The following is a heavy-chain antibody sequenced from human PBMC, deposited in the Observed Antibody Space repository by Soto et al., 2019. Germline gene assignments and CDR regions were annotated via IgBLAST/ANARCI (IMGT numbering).Heavy chain of an antibody. D-gene: IGHD1-1*01. CDR2: IFYSGTT. CDR1: GDSISSADYY. J-gene: IGHJ6*02. CDR3: ARDLWVEPELYYYGMDV. V-gene: IGHV4-30-4*01. Sequence: SETLSLTCTASGDSISSADYYWSWIRQTPGKGLEWIGHIFYSGTTYYNPSLKSRLTISVDTSKNHFSLRLTSVTAADTAVYYCARDLWVEPELYYYGMDVWGQGTTVTVSS.